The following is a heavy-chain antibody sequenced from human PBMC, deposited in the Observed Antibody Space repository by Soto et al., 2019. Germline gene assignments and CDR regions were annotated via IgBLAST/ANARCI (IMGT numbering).Heavy chain of an antibody. CDR3: AKDADIVVVVAATGLFDY. Sequence: PGGSLRLSCAASGFTFSSYGMHWVRQAPGKGLEWVAVISYDGSNKYYADSVKGRFTISRDNSKNTLYLQMNSLRAEDTAVYYCAKDADIVVVVAATGLFDYWGQGTLVTVSS. V-gene: IGHV3-30*18. D-gene: IGHD2-15*01. CDR2: ISYDGSNK. CDR1: GFTFSSYG. J-gene: IGHJ4*02.